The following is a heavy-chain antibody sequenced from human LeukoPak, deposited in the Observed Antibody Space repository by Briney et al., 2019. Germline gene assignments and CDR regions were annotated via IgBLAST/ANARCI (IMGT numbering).Heavy chain of an antibody. CDR1: GFTVSSNE. CDR3: ARDIYYDSSGLTFDY. CDR2: ISGGST. V-gene: IGHV3-38*03. Sequence: GGSLRLSCAASGFTVSSNEMSWVRQAPGKVLEWVSSISGGSTYYADSRKGRFTISRDNSKNMLYLQMNSLRVEDTAVYYCARDIYYDSSGLTFDYWGQGTLVTVSS. J-gene: IGHJ4*02. D-gene: IGHD3-22*01.